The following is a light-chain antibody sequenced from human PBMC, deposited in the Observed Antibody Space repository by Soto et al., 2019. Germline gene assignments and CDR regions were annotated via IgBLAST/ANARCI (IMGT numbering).Light chain of an antibody. CDR3: QQYNSVSLLT. Sequence: DIQMTQSPSTLSASVGARVTITCRASQSVSNWLAWYQLKPGKAPKLLIYKASSLESGVPSRFSGSGSGTEFTLTISSLQPDDFATYFCQQYNSVSLLTFGGGTKVDI. CDR1: QSVSNW. V-gene: IGKV1-5*03. CDR2: KAS. J-gene: IGKJ4*01.